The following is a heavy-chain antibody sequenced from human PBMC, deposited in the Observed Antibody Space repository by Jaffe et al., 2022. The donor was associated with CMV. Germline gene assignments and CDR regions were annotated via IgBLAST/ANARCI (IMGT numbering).Heavy chain of an antibody. CDR2: IYYSGSP. D-gene: IGHD3-10*01. V-gene: IGHV4-59*08. J-gene: IGHJ4*02. Sequence: QVQLQESGPGLVKPSETLSLTCTVSGDSISNHYWSWIRQPPGKGLEWIGYIYYSGSPTYNPSLKSRVTISIDTSKKQISLKLSSVTAADTAVYYCARQLGDPRDYWGQGTLVTVSS. CDR1: GDSISNHY. CDR3: ARQLGDPRDY.